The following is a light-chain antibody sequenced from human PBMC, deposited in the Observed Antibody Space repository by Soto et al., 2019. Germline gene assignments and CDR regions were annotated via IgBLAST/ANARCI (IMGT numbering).Light chain of an antibody. Sequence: VMSQSASSLAVSLGQRASFNCKSSPSVFSNSNNKKYLAWYQQKPGQPPKLLIHWASIRESGVPDRFSGSGSGTDFTLTINSLQAEDVAVYYCQQYYSTPWTFGQGTKVDIK. J-gene: IGKJ1*01. CDR3: QQYYSTPWT. V-gene: IGKV4-1*01. CDR1: PSVFSNSNNKKY. CDR2: WAS.